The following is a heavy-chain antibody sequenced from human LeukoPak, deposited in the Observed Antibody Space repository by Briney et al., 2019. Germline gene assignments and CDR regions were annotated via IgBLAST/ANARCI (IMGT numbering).Heavy chain of an antibody. J-gene: IGHJ4*02. Sequence: GGSLRLSCAASGFTFSSYAMSWVRQAPGKGLEWVSAISGSGGSTYYADSVKGRFTISRDNSKNTLYLQMNSLRAEDTAVYYCAKDPPGYSGYDSHYFDYWGQGTLVTVSS. CDR2: ISGSGGST. CDR3: AKDPPGYSGYDSHYFDY. V-gene: IGHV3-23*01. D-gene: IGHD5-12*01. CDR1: GFTFSSYA.